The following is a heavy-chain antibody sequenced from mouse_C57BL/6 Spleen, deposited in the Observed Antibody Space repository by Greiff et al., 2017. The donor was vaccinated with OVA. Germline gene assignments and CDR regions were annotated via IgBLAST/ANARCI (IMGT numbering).Heavy chain of an antibody. D-gene: IGHD2-4*01. Sequence: EVKLQESGPGLVKPSQSLSLTCSVTGYSITSGYYWNWIRQFPGNKLEWMGYISYDGSNNYNPSLKNRISITRDTSKNQFFLKLNSVTTEDTATYYCARRHYDYAFAYWGQGTLVTVSA. CDR1: GYSITSGYY. V-gene: IGHV3-6*01. CDR2: ISYDGSN. CDR3: ARRHYDYAFAY. J-gene: IGHJ3*01.